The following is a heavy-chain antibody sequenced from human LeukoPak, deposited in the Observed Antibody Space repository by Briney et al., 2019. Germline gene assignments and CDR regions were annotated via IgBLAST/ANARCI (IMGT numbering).Heavy chain of an antibody. Sequence: ASVKVSCKASGGTFNSYAISWVRQAPGQGLEWMGGIIPIFGTANYAQKFQGRVTITADESTSTAYMELSSLRSEDTAVYYCARWVVAAGFDYWGQGTLVTVSS. V-gene: IGHV1-69*13. D-gene: IGHD2-15*01. CDR1: GGTFNSYA. CDR2: IIPIFGTA. J-gene: IGHJ4*02. CDR3: ARWVVAAGFDY.